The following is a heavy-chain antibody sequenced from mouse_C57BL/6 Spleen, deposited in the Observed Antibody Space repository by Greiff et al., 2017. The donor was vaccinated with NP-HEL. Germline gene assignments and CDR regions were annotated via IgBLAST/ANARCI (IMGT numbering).Heavy chain of an antibody. V-gene: IGHV1-81*01. CDR2: IYPRSGNT. D-gene: IGHD3-2*02. Sequence: VQLVESGAELARPGAPVKLSCKASGYTFTSYGLSWVKQRTGQGLEWIGEIYPRSGNTYYNEKFKGKATLTADKSSSTAYMELRSLTSEDSAVYFCARSTAQSPDFDYWGQGTTLTVSS. CDR1: GYTFTSYG. J-gene: IGHJ2*01. CDR3: ARSTAQSPDFDY.